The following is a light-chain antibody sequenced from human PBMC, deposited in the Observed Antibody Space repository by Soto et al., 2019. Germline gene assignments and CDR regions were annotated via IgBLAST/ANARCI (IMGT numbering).Light chain of an antibody. V-gene: IGLV2-14*01. CDR1: SSDVGGYEY. CDR2: DVS. Sequence: QSALTQPASVSGSPGQSIAISCTGTSSDVGGYEYVSWYQQHPDKAPKIMIYDVSNRPSGVSNRFSGSKSGNTASLTISGLQAEDEADYYCSSYTSSSTDVFGTGTKLTVL. J-gene: IGLJ1*01. CDR3: SSYTSSSTDV.